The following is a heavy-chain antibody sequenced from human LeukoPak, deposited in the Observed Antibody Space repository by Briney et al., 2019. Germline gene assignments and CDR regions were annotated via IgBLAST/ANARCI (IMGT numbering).Heavy chain of an antibody. CDR2: IYPGDSDL. J-gene: IGHJ5*02. CDR1: GYSFTSYW. V-gene: IGHV5-51*01. D-gene: IGHD3-16*01. CDR3: ARQSTSFSLSPAFDP. Sequence: GESLKISCKGSGYSFTSYWIGWVRQMPGKGLEWMGIIYPGDSDLRYSPSFQGQVTISADKSISTAYLQWSSLKASDTAMYYCARQSTSFSLSPAFDPWGQGTLVTVSS.